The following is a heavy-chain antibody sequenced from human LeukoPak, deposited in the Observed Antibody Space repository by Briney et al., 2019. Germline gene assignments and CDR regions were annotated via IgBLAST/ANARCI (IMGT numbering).Heavy chain of an antibody. J-gene: IGHJ4*02. D-gene: IGHD2-15*01. CDR1: GFTFGEDA. V-gene: IGHV3-49*03. CDR3: ARLIAVVVAASSYFDS. CDR2: IRTKSNGETA. Sequence: GGSLRLSCTASGFTFGEDAMSWFRQAPGKGLEWVGFIRTKSNGETAEYAASVKGRFSISRDDSKSIAYLQMNSLKTEDTGVYFCARLIAVVVAASSYFDSWGQGARVTVSS.